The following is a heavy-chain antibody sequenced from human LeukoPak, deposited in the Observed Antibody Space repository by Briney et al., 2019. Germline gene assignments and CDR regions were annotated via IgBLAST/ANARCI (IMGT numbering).Heavy chain of an antibody. V-gene: IGHV1-69*04. Sequence: SVKVSCKASGGTFSSYTISWVRQAPGQGLEWMGRIIPILGIANYARKFQGRVTITADKSTSTAYMELSSLRSEDTAVYYCARDLVTTHAFDIWGQGTMVTVSS. J-gene: IGHJ3*02. CDR2: IIPILGIA. D-gene: IGHD4-11*01. CDR1: GGTFSSYT. CDR3: ARDLVTTHAFDI.